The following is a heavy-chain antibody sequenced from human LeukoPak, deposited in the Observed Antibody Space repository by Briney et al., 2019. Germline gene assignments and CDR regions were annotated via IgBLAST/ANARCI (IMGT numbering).Heavy chain of an antibody. V-gene: IGHV3-30*02. CDR1: GFSFSSYG. CDR3: AKPFPYSGSFFVDY. J-gene: IGHJ4*02. D-gene: IGHD1-26*01. CDR2: IRYDGNDK. Sequence: PGGSLRLSCAASGFSFSSYGMHWVRQAPGKGLEWVAFIRYDGNDKHFADSVKGRFSVSRDNSKNTLCLQMSTLRAEDTAVYYCAKPFPYSGSFFVDYWGQGTLVSVSS.